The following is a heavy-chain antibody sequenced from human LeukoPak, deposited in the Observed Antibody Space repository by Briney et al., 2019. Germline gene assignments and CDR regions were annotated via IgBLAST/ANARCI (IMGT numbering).Heavy chain of an antibody. CDR1: GGSITSGSFY. D-gene: IGHD3-10*01. J-gene: IGHJ5*02. Sequence: SETLSLTCTVSGGSITSGSFYWVWIRQSAGKGLEWIGRIYSSGITNYNPSLKSRLTMSIDTSKSQFFLNLSSLTAADTAVYYCARGITGRGRFDPWGQGTLVTVSS. CDR2: IYSSGIT. V-gene: IGHV4-61*02. CDR3: ARGITGRGRFDP.